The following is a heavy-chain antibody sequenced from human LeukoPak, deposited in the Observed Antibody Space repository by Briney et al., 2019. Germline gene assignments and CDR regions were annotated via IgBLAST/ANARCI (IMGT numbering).Heavy chain of an antibody. CDR3: ARAGLWELPRYAFDI. CDR2: ISAYNGNT. CDR1: GYTFTSYR. J-gene: IGHJ3*02. Sequence: ASVKVSCKSSGYTFTSYRISWVRQAPGQGLEWMGWISAYNGNTNYAQKLQGRVTMTTDTSTSTAYMELRSLRSDDTAVYYCARAGLWELPRYAFDIWGQGTMVTVSS. V-gene: IGHV1-18*01. D-gene: IGHD1-26*01.